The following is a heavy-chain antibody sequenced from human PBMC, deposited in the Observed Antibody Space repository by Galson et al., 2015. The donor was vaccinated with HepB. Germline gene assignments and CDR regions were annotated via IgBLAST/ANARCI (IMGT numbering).Heavy chain of an antibody. Sequence: SLRLSCAASGFTFSGSAMHWVRQASGKGLEWVGRIRSKANSYATAYAASVIGRFTTSRDDSKNTAYLQMNSLKTEDTAVYYCTRMTTVTNVGDYWGQGTLVTVST. CDR3: TRMTTVTNVGDY. CDR1: GFTFSGSA. D-gene: IGHD4-17*01. J-gene: IGHJ4*02. CDR2: IRSKANSYAT. V-gene: IGHV3-73*01.